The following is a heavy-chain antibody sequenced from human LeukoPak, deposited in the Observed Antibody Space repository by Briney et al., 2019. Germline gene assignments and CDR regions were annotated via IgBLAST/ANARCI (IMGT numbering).Heavy chain of an antibody. Sequence: PSETLSLTCTVSGGSISSYYWSWIRQPPGKGLEWNGYIYYSGSTNYNPSLKSRVTISVDTSKNQFSLKLSSVTAADTAVYYCAREVAATYYYYMDVWGKGTTVTVSS. CDR1: GGSISSYY. CDR2: IYYSGST. J-gene: IGHJ6*03. V-gene: IGHV4-59*01. CDR3: AREVAATYYYYMDV. D-gene: IGHD6-13*01.